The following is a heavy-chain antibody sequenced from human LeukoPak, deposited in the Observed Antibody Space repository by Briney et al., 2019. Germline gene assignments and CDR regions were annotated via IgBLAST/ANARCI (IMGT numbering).Heavy chain of an antibody. CDR3: AKDLRPDGINDFDH. CDR1: GFPLSDAW. Sequence: GGSLRLSCAVSGFPLSDAWMNWVRQAPGKGLEWVSLIFASGSTTKYADSVKGRFSISRDNSKNTLYLQMNSLRAEDTAVYYCAKDLRPDGINDFDHWGQGTLVTVSS. V-gene: IGHV3-23*05. CDR2: IFASGSTT. J-gene: IGHJ4*02. D-gene: IGHD1-1*01.